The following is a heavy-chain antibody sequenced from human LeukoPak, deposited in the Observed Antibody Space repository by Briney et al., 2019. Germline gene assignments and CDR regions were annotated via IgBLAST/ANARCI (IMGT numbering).Heavy chain of an antibody. CDR1: GYSITSGYY. J-gene: IGHJ4*02. V-gene: IGHV4-38-2*02. CDR3: ARVLPAAANYFDY. D-gene: IGHD6-13*01. Sequence: PSETLSLTCTVSGYSITSGYYWGWIRQPPGKGLEWSGSIYDSGSTYYNTSLKGRVTISVDTSKNPFSLKRCYVPSADTAVYYCARVLPAAANYFDYWGQGTLVTVSS. CDR2: IYDSGST.